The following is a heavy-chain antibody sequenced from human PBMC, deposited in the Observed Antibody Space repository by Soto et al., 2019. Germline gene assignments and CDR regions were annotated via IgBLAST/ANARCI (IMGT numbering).Heavy chain of an antibody. D-gene: IGHD1-7*01. J-gene: IGHJ5*02. V-gene: IGHV4-39*01. CDR1: GGSISSSSYY. CDR2: IYYSGST. CDR3: ARRNHNWNYGGWFDP. Sequence: QLQLQESGPGLVKPSETLSLTCTVSGGSISSSSYYWGWIRQPPGKGLEWIGSIYYSGSTYYNPSLKSRVTISVDTSKNQFSLKLSSVTAADTAVYYCARRNHNWNYGGWFDPWGQGTLVTVSS.